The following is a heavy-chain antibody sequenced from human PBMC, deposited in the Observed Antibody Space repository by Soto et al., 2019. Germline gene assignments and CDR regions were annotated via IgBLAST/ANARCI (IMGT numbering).Heavy chain of an antibody. CDR1: GFTFTNYA. D-gene: IGHD1-26*01. V-gene: IGHV3-23*01. Sequence: QPGGSPRLSCAASGFTFTNYAMTWVRQAPGKGLEWVSTIRVSDGSEKYADFVEGRFTISRDTSKNTLSLQMNSLRADDTALYYCARVHGTSLIVDYWGPGTVVTVS. CDR3: ARVHGTSLIVDY. CDR2: IRVSDGSE. J-gene: IGHJ4*02.